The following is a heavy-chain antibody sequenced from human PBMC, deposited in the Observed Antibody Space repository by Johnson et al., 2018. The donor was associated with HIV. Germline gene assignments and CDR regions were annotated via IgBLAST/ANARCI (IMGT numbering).Heavy chain of an antibody. V-gene: IGHV3-13*01. CDR3: ARRRQGSASYSDPFDI. Sequence: VQLVESGGGLVQPGGSLRLSCAASGFSFSSYDMHWVRQATGKNLEWVSAIGVAGDTYYAGSVRGRFTISRENAKNSFYLQMNDLRVGDTAVFYCARRRQGSASYSDPFDIWGQGTMVTVYS. CDR1: GFSFSSYD. J-gene: IGHJ3*02. CDR2: IGVAGDT. D-gene: IGHD2-15*01.